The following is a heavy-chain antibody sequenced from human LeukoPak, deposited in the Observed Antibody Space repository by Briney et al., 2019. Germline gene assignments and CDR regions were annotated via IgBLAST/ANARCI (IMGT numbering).Heavy chain of an antibody. D-gene: IGHD2-2*01. CDR2: INAGNGNT. CDR1: GYTFTSYA. V-gene: IGHV1-3*01. CDR3: ARDPRPSPTYYFDY. J-gene: IGHJ4*02. Sequence: GASVKVSCKASGYTFTSYAMHWVRQAPGQRLEWMGWINAGNGNTKYSQKFQGRVTITRDTSASTAYMELSSLRSEDTAEYYCARDPRPSPTYYFDYWGQGTLVTVSS.